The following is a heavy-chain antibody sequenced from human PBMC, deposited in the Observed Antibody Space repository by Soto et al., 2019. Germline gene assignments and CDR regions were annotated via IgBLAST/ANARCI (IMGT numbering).Heavy chain of an antibody. Sequence: PGGSLRLSCAASGFTVSSNYMSWVRQAPGKGLEWVSVFYSRGSTYIPYAVKRRFTIARDNSKNTLYLQMNSLRAEDTALYYCASGSSVYSYALPHDGFDFWFQGTMVTVSS. J-gene: IGHJ3*01. CDR1: GFTVSSNY. D-gene: IGHD5-18*01. CDR3: ASGSSVYSYALPHDGFDF. V-gene: IGHV3-53*01. CDR2: FYSRGST.